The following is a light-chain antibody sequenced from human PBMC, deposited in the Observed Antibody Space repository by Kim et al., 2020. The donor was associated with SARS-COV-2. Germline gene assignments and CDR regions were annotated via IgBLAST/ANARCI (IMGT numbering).Light chain of an antibody. V-gene: IGLV3-1*01. CDR2: QDS. CDR3: QAWDSSNWV. Sequence: LSPGQTASITCSGDKLGDKYACWYQQKPGRSPVLVIYQDSKRPSGIPERFSGSNSGNTATLTISGTQAMDEADYYCQAWDSSNWVFGGGTQLTVL. CDR1: KLGDKY. J-gene: IGLJ3*02.